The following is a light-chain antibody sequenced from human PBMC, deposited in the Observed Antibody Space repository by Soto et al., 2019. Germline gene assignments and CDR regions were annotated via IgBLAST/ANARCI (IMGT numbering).Light chain of an antibody. CDR2: GNS. V-gene: IGLV1-40*01. Sequence: QSVLTQPPSVSGAPGQRVTISCTGSSSNIGAGYDVHWYQQLPGTAPKLLIYGNSNRPSGVPDRFSGSKSGTSASLAITGPKAEDEADYSCQSYDTSLGGVVFAGGTRLTV. CDR1: SSNIGAGYD. CDR3: QSYDTSLGGVV. J-gene: IGLJ2*01.